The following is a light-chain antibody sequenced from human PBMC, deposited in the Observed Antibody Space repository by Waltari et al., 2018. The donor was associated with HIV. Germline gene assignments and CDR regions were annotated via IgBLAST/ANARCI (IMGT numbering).Light chain of an antibody. J-gene: IGKJ1*01. Sequence: DIQMTQSPSTLSASVGDRVTITCRASQSISEWVAWYQQRPGEAPKLLIYKASTLKSGVPSRFSGSGSGTEFTLTISCLQPEDFATYYYQQFNYSPTFGQGTTVEI. CDR3: QQFNYSPT. V-gene: IGKV1-5*03. CDR2: KAS. CDR1: QSISEW.